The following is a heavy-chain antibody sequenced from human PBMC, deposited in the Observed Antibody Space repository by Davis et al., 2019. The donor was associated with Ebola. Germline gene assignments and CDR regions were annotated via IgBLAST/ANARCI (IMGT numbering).Heavy chain of an antibody. V-gene: IGHV2-70*01. Sequence: SAPTLVKPTQTLTLTCTFSGFSLSTSGMCVSWIRQPPGNALEWLALIDWDDDKYYSTSLKTRPTISKDTSKNQVVLTMTNMDPVDTATYYCARSWKNYGGYSSHYYYGMDVWGQGTTVTVSS. D-gene: IGHD4-23*01. CDR2: IDWDDDK. CDR1: GFSLSTSGMC. CDR3: ARSWKNYGGYSSHYYYGMDV. J-gene: IGHJ6*02.